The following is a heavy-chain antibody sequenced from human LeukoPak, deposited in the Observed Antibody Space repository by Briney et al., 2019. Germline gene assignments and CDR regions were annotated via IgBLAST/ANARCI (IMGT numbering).Heavy chain of an antibody. Sequence: GGSLRLSCAASGFTFSSYAMSWVRQAPGKGLEWVSVIYSGGSTYYADSVKGRFTISRDNSKNTLYLQMNSLRAEDTAVYYCARGEWLTFDYWGQGTLVTVSS. D-gene: IGHD6-19*01. J-gene: IGHJ4*02. CDR3: ARGEWLTFDY. V-gene: IGHV3-53*01. CDR1: GFTFSSYA. CDR2: IYSGGST.